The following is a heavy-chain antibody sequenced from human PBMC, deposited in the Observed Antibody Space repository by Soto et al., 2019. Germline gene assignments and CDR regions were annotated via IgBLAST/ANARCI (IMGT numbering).Heavy chain of an antibody. V-gene: IGHV3-64*01. D-gene: IGHD1-26*01. CDR3: ESVGRGELNYYDGMDV. J-gene: IGHJ6*02. CDR1: GFTFSSYA. Sequence: EVQLVESGGGLVQPGGSLRLSCAASGFTFSSYAMHWVRQAPGKGLEYVSAISSNGGSTYYANSVKGRFTISRDNSKNTMYLQMGRLRAEDMAVYYCESVGRGELNYYDGMDVWGQGTTVTVSS. CDR2: ISSNGGST.